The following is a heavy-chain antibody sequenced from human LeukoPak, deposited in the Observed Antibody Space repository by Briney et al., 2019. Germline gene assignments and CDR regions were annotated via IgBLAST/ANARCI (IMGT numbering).Heavy chain of an antibody. J-gene: IGHJ4*02. V-gene: IGHV4-59*01. D-gene: IGHD3-9*01. CDR3: ARGPTRYYFDY. CDR1: GGSSNNYY. Sequence: SETLSLTCTVSGGSSNNYYWSWIRQPPGKGLEWIAYIYYSGSTNRNPSLKSRVTISIDTSKNQFSLKLSSVTAADTAVYYCARGPTRYYFDYWGQGTPVTVSS. CDR2: IYYSGST.